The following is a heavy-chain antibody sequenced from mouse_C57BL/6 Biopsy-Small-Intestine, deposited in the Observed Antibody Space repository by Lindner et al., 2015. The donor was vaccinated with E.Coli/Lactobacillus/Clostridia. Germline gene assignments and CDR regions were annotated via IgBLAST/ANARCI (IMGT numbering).Heavy chain of an antibody. CDR1: GFTFSDFY. V-gene: IGHV7-1*01. Sequence: VQLQESGGGLVQSGRSLRLSCATSGFTFSDFYMEWVRQAPGKGLEWIAASRNKANDYTTEYSASVKGRFIVSRDNSQSILYLQMNALRAEDSATYYCARYGVRWWYFDVWGTGTTVTVSS. CDR2: SRNKANDYTT. D-gene: IGHD1-1*01. J-gene: IGHJ1*03. CDR3: ARYGVRWWYFDV.